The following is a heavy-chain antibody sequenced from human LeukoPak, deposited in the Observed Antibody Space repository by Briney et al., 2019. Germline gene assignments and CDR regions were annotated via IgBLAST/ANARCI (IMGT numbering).Heavy chain of an antibody. J-gene: IGHJ5*02. Sequence: GASVKVSCKASGGTFSSYAISWVRQARGQRLEWIGWIVVGSGNTNYAQKFQERVTITRDMSTSTAYMELSSLRSEDTAVYYCAASHRLYDSSGSTFDPWGQGTLVTVSS. V-gene: IGHV1-58*02. CDR3: AASHRLYDSSGSTFDP. CDR1: GGTFSSYA. D-gene: IGHD3-22*01. CDR2: IVVGSGNT.